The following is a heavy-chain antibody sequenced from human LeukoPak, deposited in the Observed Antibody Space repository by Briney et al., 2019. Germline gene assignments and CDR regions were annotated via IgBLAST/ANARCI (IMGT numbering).Heavy chain of an antibody. CDR1: GFTFDDYG. CDR3: AKGLNYDFWSGSGAFDI. Sequence: GGSLRLSCAASGFTFDDYGMSWVRQAPGKGLEWVSGINWNGGSTGYADSVKGRFTISRDNSKNTLYLQMNSLRAEDTAVYYCAKGLNYDFWSGSGAFDIWGQGTMVTVSS. D-gene: IGHD3-3*01. V-gene: IGHV3-20*04. J-gene: IGHJ3*02. CDR2: INWNGGST.